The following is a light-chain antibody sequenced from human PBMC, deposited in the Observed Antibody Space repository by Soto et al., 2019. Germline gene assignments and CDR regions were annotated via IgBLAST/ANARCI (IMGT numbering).Light chain of an antibody. CDR2: AAS. CDR1: QGISTY. J-gene: IGKJ2*01. V-gene: IGKV1-27*01. Sequence: DIQMTQSPSSLSASVGDRVTITCRASQGISTYLAWYQQKPGQVPKLLIYAASTLQSGVPSRFSGSGSGTDFTLTISSLQPEDVATYYCQKYNSAPHTFGQGTKLEIK. CDR3: QKYNSAPHT.